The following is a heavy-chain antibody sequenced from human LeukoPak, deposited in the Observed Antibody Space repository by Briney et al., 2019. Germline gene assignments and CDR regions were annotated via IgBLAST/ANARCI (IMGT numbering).Heavy chain of an antibody. CDR1: GYTFTSYA. J-gene: IGHJ4*02. D-gene: IGHD1-1*01. CDR3: ARDRGGTGDFDY. CDR2: INAGNGDT. Sequence: GASVKVSCKASGYTFTSYAMHWVRRAPGQRLEWMGWINAGNGDTKYSQKFQGRVTIARDTSASTAYMELSSLRSEDTAVYCCARDRGGTGDFDYWGQGTLVTVSS. V-gene: IGHV1-3*01.